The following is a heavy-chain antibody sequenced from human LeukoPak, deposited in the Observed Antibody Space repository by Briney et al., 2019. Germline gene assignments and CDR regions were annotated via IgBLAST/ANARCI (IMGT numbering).Heavy chain of an antibody. Sequence: PGGSLRLSCAASGNYWMHWVRQVPGKGLVWVARMNSDGTSIIHADSVKGRFTISRDNAENTLYLQMNSLRPEDTALYYCARSQSGVFDVWGQGTMVIVSS. CDR3: ARSQSGVFDV. D-gene: IGHD2-15*01. J-gene: IGHJ3*01. CDR2: MNSDGTSI. CDR1: GNYW. V-gene: IGHV3-74*01.